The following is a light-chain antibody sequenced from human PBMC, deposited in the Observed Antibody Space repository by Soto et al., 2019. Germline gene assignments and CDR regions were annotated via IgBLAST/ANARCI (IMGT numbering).Light chain of an antibody. J-gene: IGLJ3*02. CDR3: SSYTSSNSWV. CDR1: SSDVGGYNY. Sequence: QSALTQPVSVSGSPGQSITISCTGTSSDVGGYNYVSWYQQHPGKAPELMIYEVSNRPSGISTRFSGSKSGNTASLTISGLQAEDEADYYCSSYTSSNSWVFGGGTKLTVL. CDR2: EVS. V-gene: IGLV2-14*01.